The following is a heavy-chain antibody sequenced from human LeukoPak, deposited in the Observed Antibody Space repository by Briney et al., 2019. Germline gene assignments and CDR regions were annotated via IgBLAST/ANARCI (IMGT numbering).Heavy chain of an antibody. J-gene: IGHJ3*02. CDR2: IYYSGST. D-gene: IGHD6-19*01. CDR1: GGSISSYY. V-gene: IGHV4-59*01. CDR3: ARGRSYGYSSGWYRAFDI. Sequence: PSETLSLTCTVSGGSISSYYWSWIRQPPGKGLEWIGYIYYSGSTNYNPSLKSRVTISVDTSKNQFSLKLSSVTAADTAAYYCARGRSYGYSSGWYRAFDIWGQGTMVAVSS.